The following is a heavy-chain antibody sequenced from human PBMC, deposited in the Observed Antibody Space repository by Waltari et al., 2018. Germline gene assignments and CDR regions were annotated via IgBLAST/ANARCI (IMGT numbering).Heavy chain of an antibody. Sequence: GWIRQPPGKGREWIGSIYYSGSTYYNPSLKSRVTISVDTSKNQFSLKLSSVTAADTAVYYCASSYSSGWYSTFDYWGQGTLVTVSS. CDR3: ASSYSSGWYSTFDY. D-gene: IGHD6-19*01. J-gene: IGHJ4*02. CDR2: IYYSGST. V-gene: IGHV4-39*01.